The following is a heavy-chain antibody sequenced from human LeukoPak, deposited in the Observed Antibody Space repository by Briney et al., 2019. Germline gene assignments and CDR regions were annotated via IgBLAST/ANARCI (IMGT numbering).Heavy chain of an antibody. Sequence: SVKVSCKXSGGTFSSYAISWVRQTPRQGLEWMGGIIPMFGTANYAQKFQGRVTITTEESTSTAYMELSSLGSEDTAMYYCARVFARGGEISGSYYYYWGQGTLVTVSS. CDR3: ARVFARGGEISGSYYYY. V-gene: IGHV1-69*05. D-gene: IGHD1-26*01. J-gene: IGHJ4*02. CDR2: IIPMFGTA. CDR1: GGTFSSYA.